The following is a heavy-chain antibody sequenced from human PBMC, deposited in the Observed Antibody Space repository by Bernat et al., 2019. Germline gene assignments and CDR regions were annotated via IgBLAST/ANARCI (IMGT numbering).Heavy chain of an antibody. J-gene: IGHJ6*02. CDR1: GFTFSNYA. Sequence: QVQLVESGGGVVQPGRSRRLSCAASGFTFSNYAIHWVRQAPGKGLEWVAVISYDGSNKCYADSVKGRFTITRDNSKNTLYLQMNSLGTEDTAVYYCARHYGSPGSMDVWGQGTTVTVSS. V-gene: IGHV3-30-3*01. CDR2: ISYDGSNK. D-gene: IGHD3-10*01. CDR3: ARHYGSPGSMDV.